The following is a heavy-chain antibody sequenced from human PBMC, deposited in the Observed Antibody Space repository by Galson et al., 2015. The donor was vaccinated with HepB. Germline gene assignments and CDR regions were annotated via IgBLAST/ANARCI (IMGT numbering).Heavy chain of an antibody. CDR2: ISAYNGNT. D-gene: IGHD2-2*01. J-gene: IGHJ6*02. CDR1: GYTFIDYG. CDR3: TRSVVPAAMGLGYYYYDLDV. V-gene: IGHV1-18*01. Sequence: QSGAEVKKPGESPKISCKASGYTFIDYGISWVRQAPGQGLEWMGWISAYNGNTKYAQKPQGRGTMTTDTSTSTAYMELRSLRSDDPAVYYCTRSVVPAAMGLGYYYYDLDVWGQGTTVTVSS.